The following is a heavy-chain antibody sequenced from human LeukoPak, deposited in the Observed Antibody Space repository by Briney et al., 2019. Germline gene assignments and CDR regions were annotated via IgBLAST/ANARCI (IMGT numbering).Heavy chain of an antibody. J-gene: IGHJ4*02. Sequence: PGRSLRLSCAASGFTFSSYGMHWVRQAPGKGLEWGAVISYDGSNKYYADSVEGRFTISRDNSKNTLYLQMNSLRAEDTAVYYCAKDRDSSSWYLDYWGQGTLVTVSS. CDR3: AKDRDSSSWYLDY. CDR1: GFTFSSYG. V-gene: IGHV3-30*18. CDR2: ISYDGSNK. D-gene: IGHD6-13*01.